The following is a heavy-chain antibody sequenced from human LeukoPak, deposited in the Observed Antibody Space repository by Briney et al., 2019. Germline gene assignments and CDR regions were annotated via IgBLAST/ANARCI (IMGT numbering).Heavy chain of an antibody. D-gene: IGHD6-6*01. J-gene: IGHJ3*02. CDR3: ARGGVRAARGAFDI. CDR2: INHSGST. V-gene: IGHV4-34*01. Sequence: SETLSLTCAVYGGSFSGYYWSWIRQPPGKGLEWIGEINHSGSTNYNPSLKSRVTISVDTSKNQFSLKLSSVTAADMAVYYCARGGVRAARGAFDIWGQGTMVTVSS. CDR1: GGSFSGYY.